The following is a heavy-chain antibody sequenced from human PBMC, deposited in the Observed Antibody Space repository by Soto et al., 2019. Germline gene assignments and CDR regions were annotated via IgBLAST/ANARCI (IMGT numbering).Heavy chain of an antibody. V-gene: IGHV3-30*03. CDR3: ARRGWDAFDI. J-gene: IGHJ3*02. Sequence: QVQLVESGGGVVQPGRSLRLSCAASGFTFSSYGMHWVRQAPGKGLEWVAVISYDGSNKYYADSVKGRFTISRDNSKNTLYLQMNSLRADDTAVYYCARRGWDAFDIWGQGTMVTVSS. CDR1: GFTFSSYG. CDR2: ISYDGSNK.